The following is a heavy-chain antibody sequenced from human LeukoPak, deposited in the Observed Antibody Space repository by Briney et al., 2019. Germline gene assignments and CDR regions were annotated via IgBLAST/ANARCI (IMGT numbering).Heavy chain of an antibody. V-gene: IGHV4-34*01. CDR2: INHSGST. J-gene: IGHJ4*02. D-gene: IGHD5-12*01. Sequence: SETLSLTCAVYGGSFSGYYWSWIRQPPGKGLEWIGEINHSGSTYYNPSLKSRVTISVDRSKNQFSLKLSSVTAADTAVYYCASVISGYDGNYYFDYWGQETLVTVSS. CDR1: GGSFSGYY. CDR3: ASVISGYDGNYYFDY.